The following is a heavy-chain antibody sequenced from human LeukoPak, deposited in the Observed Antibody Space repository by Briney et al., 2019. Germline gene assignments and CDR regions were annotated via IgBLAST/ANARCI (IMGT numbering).Heavy chain of an antibody. CDR3: ARDGGYRRSDY. J-gene: IGHJ4*02. CDR2: ISSSSSYI. V-gene: IGHV3-21*01. Sequence: GGSLRLSCAASGFTFSSYSMNWVRQAPGKGLEWVSSISSSSSYIYYADSVKGRFAISRDNVKNSLYLQMNSLRAEDTAVYYCARDGGYRRSDYWGQGTLVTASS. D-gene: IGHD3-16*02. CDR1: GFTFSSYS.